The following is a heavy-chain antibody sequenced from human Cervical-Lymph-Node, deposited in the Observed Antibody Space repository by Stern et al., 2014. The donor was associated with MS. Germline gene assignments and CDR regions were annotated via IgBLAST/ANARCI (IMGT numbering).Heavy chain of an antibody. CDR2: ISPYDGDT. CDR3: ASATTVTKWGYFDL. D-gene: IGHD4-17*01. V-gene: IGHV1-18*01. J-gene: IGHJ2*01. CDR1: GYTFTSFG. Sequence: DQLVESGGEVKPPGASVKVSCKASGYTFTSFGLTWVRQAPGQGLEWMGWISPYDGDTNYPQTLQGRVTITADTSTSTAYMELRSLKFDDTAVYYCASATTVTKWGYFDLWGRGTQVTVSS.